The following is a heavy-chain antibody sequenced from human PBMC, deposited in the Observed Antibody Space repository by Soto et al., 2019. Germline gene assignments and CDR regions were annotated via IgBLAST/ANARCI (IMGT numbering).Heavy chain of an antibody. Sequence: GGSLRLSCTTSGFTFGDYALNWFRQAPGKGLEWIGFIRTKGNGGETQYAASVRGRLTISRDDSKSIAYLQMNSLKTEDTAVYYCTKSGDAYDLWSDYWGQGTLVTVSS. CDR2: IRTKGNGGET. CDR1: GFTFGDYA. D-gene: IGHD3-3*01. J-gene: IGHJ4*02. CDR3: TKSGDAYDLWSDY. V-gene: IGHV3-49*03.